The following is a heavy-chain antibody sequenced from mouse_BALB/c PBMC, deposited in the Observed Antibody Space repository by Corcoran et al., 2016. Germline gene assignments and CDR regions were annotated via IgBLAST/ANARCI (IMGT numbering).Heavy chain of an antibody. CDR2: IYWDDDK. V-gene: IGHV8-12*01. J-gene: IGHJ2*01. Sequence: QVTLKESSPGILQPSQTLSLTCSFSGFSLSTSGMGVSWIRQPSGKGLEWLAHIYWDDDKRYNPSLKSRLTISKDTSRNQVFLKITSVDTADTATYYCARRDYFDYWGQGTTLTVSS. CDR1: GFSLSTSGMG. CDR3: ARRDYFDY.